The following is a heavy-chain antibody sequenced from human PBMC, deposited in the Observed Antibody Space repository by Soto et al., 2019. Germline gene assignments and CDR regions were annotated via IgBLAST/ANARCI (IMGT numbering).Heavy chain of an antibody. CDR3: ARGSNEFPYYYYGMDV. CDR2: IYPGDSDT. D-gene: IGHD3-10*01. V-gene: IGHV5-51*01. Sequence: GESLKISCKGSGYSFTSYWIGWVRQMPGKGLEWMGIIYPGDSDTRYSPSFQGQVTVSADKSISTAYLQWSSLKASDTAMYYCARGSNEFPYYYYGMDVWGQGTTVTVSS. CDR1: GYSFTSYW. J-gene: IGHJ6*02.